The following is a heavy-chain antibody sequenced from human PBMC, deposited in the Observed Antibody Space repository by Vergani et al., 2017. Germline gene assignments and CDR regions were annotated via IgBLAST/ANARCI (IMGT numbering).Heavy chain of an antibody. Sequence: QVQLQQWGAGLLKPSETLSLTCAVYGGSFSGYYWSWIRQPPGKGLEWIGEINHSGSTNYNPSLKSRVTISVDTSKNQFSLKLSSVTAADTAVYYGARGDYVYDFWSGWGRGWVDPWGQGTLVTVSS. CDR2: INHSGST. J-gene: IGHJ5*02. CDR3: ARGDYVYDFWSGWGRGWVDP. CDR1: GGSFSGYY. V-gene: IGHV4-34*01. D-gene: IGHD3-3*01.